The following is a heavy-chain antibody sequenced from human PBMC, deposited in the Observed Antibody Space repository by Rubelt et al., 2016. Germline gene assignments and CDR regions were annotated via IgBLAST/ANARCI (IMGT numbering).Heavy chain of an antibody. Sequence: GEINHSGSTNYNPSLKSRVTISVDTSKNQFSLKLSSVTAADTAVYYCARRTRYSYGFDYWGQGTLVTVSS. CDR3: ARRTRYSYGFDY. J-gene: IGHJ4*02. V-gene: IGHV4-34*01. CDR2: INHSGST. D-gene: IGHD5-18*01.